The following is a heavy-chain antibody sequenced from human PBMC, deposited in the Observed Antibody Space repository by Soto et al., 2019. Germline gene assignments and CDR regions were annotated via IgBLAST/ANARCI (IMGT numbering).Heavy chain of an antibody. Sequence: PSETLSLTCDVFGGSFSGYYWGWVRQPPGEGLEWIGEVNHGGSSNYHPPLKSRVIISVDTSNNQLSLRIKSVTPADTAIYYCARGEITLLGGMDVWGQGTTVTVSS. V-gene: IGHV4-34*01. CDR1: GGSFSGYY. CDR2: VNHGGSS. CDR3: ARGEITLLGGMDV. J-gene: IGHJ6*02. D-gene: IGHD3-10*01.